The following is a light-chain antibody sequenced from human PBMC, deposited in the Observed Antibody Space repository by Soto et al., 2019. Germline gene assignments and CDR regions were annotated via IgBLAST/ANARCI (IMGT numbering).Light chain of an antibody. CDR2: DAS. J-gene: IGKJ4*01. CDR3: QQRSNWPLT. V-gene: IGKV3-11*01. CDR1: QSISNN. Sequence: EIVLTQSPAILSLSPGERATLSCRASQSISNNLIWYQQKPGQAPRLLIYDASNRATGIPARFSGSGSGTDFTLTINNLEPEDFAVYYCQQRSNWPLTFGGGTKVEI.